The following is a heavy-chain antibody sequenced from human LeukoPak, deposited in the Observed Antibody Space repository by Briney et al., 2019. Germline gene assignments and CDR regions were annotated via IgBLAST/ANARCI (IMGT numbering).Heavy chain of an antibody. J-gene: IGHJ4*02. CDR3: VRHGESGRHHAYFDS. CDR1: GGSLNSYY. Sequence: PSETLSLTCTVSGGSLNSYYWGWLRQPTGKGLEWVGYIYYSGSTNYNSSLKSRVAISVDTSKNQFSLKLSSVNAGDTAIYYCVRHGESGRHHAYFDSWGQGTLVTVSS. CDR2: IYYSGST. V-gene: IGHV4-59*08. D-gene: IGHD3-10*01.